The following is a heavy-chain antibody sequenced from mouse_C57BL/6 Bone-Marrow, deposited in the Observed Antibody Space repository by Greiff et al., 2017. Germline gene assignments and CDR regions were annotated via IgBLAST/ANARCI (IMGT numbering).Heavy chain of an antibody. CDR3: AREGYYRNPGFAY. D-gene: IGHD2-1*01. CDR1: GFTFSSYA. V-gene: IGHV5S21*01. CDR2: ISSGGGCI. Sequence: EVQLVESGDGLVKPGGSLKLSCAASGFTFSSYAMSWFRQTPETRLEWVAYISSGGGCIYYAATVKGRFTISRDNARNTLYLQMSSLTSEDTAMYYCAREGYYRNPGFAYWGQGTLVTVSA. J-gene: IGHJ3*01.